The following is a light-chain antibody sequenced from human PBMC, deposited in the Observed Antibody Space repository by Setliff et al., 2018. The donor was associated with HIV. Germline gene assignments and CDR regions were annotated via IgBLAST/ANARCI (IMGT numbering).Light chain of an antibody. CDR1: QSVLYSPHNKNY. CDR3: QQYYSTWT. V-gene: IGKV4-1*01. CDR2: WAS. Sequence: DIVMTQSPDSLSMSVGERATINCKASQSVLYSPHNKNYLAWYQQKPGQSPKLLIYWASIRESGVPDRFSGSGSGTDFTLTISSLQAEDVAVYYCQQYYSTWTFGQGTKVDIK. J-gene: IGKJ1*01.